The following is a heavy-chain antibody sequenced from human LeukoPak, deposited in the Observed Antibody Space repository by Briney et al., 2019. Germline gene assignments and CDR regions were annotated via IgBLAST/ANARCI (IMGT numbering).Heavy chain of an antibody. Sequence: ASVKVSCKASGGTSNSHAISWVRQAPGQGLEWMGRIIPNLGTTNRAQNFQDRITLTADKSTNTAYMELTSLTSDDTAVYYCATTNDGGGYQWGDFFDFWGQGTLVTVSS. CDR1: GGTSNSHA. CDR3: ATTNDGGGYQWGDFFDF. V-gene: IGHV1-69*04. J-gene: IGHJ4*02. CDR2: IIPNLGTT. D-gene: IGHD3-22*01.